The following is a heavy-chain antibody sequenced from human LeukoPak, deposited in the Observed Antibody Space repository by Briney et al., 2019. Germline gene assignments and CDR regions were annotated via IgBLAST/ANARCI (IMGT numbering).Heavy chain of an antibody. CDR2: IWYDGSNK. J-gene: IGHJ4*02. Sequence: GGSLRLSCAASGFTFSSYGMHWVRQAPGKGLAWVAVIWYDGSNKYYADSVKGRFTISRDNSKNTLYLQMNSLRAEDTAVYYCACYGGKRAYWGQGTLVTVSS. CDR1: GFTFSSYG. D-gene: IGHD4-23*01. V-gene: IGHV3-33*01. CDR3: ACYGGKRAY.